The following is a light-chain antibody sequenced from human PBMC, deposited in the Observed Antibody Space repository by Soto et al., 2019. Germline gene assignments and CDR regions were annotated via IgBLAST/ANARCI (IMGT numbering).Light chain of an antibody. CDR3: SSYATNRDVV. J-gene: IGLJ2*01. CDR2: EVS. V-gene: IGLV2-14*01. CDR1: SSDVGAYDH. Sequence: QSALTQPASVSGSPGPWITISCTGTSSDVGAYDHVSWYQQHPGKAPKLMIYEVSDRPSGVSYRFSGSKSGNTASLTISGLQAEDESDYYCSSYATNRDVVFGGGTKVTVL.